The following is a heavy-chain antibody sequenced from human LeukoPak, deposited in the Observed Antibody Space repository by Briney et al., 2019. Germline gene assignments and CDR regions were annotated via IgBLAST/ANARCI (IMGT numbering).Heavy chain of an antibody. D-gene: IGHD3-22*01. V-gene: IGHV3-48*01. J-gene: IGHJ4*02. Sequence: PGGSLRLSCAASGLTFSSYSMNWVRQAPGKGLEWVSYISSSSTTIYYADSVKGRFTISRDSSKNTLYLQMNSLRAEDTAVYYCARNYYDRSGYSDTFDYWGQGTLVTVSS. CDR1: GLTFSSYS. CDR2: ISSSSTTI. CDR3: ARNYYDRSGYSDTFDY.